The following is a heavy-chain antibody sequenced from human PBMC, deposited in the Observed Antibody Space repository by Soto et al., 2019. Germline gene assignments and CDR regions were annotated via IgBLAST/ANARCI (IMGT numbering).Heavy chain of an antibody. V-gene: IGHV3-30*18. D-gene: IGHD1-26*01. CDR1: GFTFSSYG. J-gene: IGHJ4*02. CDR2: ISYDGSNK. CDR3: AKDLVLYSGSFAFDY. Sequence: QVQLVESGGGVVQPGRSLRLSCAASGFTFSSYGMHWVRQAPGKGLEWVAVISYDGSNKYYADSVKGRFTISRDNSKNTLYLQMKSLRAEDTAVYYCAKDLVLYSGSFAFDYWGQGTLVTVSS.